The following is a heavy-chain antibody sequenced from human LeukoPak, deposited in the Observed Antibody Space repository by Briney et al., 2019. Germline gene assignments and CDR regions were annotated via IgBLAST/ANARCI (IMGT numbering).Heavy chain of an antibody. D-gene: IGHD5-18*01. CDR1: GFTFSSYW. V-gene: IGHV3-74*01. J-gene: IGHJ4*02. CDR3: ARDGYSFGHDFDY. CDR2: IKGDGSST. Sequence: GGSLRLSRAASGFTFSSYWMHWVRHTPGKGLVWVSRIKGDGSSTSYADSVKGRFTISRDNAKNTLYLQMNSLRAEDTAVYYCARDGYSFGHDFDYWGQGTLVTVSS.